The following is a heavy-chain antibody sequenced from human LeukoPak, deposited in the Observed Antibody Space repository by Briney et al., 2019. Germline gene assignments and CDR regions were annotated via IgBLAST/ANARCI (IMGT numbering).Heavy chain of an antibody. V-gene: IGHV3-21*01. CDR3: ARDPYSGSYGNYYYYFMDV. Sequence: GGSLRLSCAASGFTFSSYNMNWVRQAPGKGLEWVSSITSGSSYIYYADSVKGRFTISRDNAKNSLFLQMNSLRAEDTAVYYCARDPYSGSYGNYYYYFMDVWGKGTTVTVSS. D-gene: IGHD1-26*01. J-gene: IGHJ6*03. CDR1: GFTFSSYN. CDR2: ITSGSSYI.